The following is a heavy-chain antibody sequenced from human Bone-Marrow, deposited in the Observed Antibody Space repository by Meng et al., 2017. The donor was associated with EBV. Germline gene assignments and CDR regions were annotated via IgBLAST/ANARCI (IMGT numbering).Heavy chain of an antibody. J-gene: IGHJ4*02. D-gene: IGHD6-6*01. CDR2: ISSSGSTI. Sequence: QVQLVESGGGLVNPGGSXXXXCAASGFTFSDYYMSWIRQAPGKGLEWVSYISSSGSTIYYADSVKGRFTISRDNAKNSLYLQMNSLRAEDTAVYYCARDLGIAARTDYWGQGTLVTVSS. V-gene: IGHV3-11*01. CDR3: ARDLGIAARTDY. CDR1: GFTFSDYY.